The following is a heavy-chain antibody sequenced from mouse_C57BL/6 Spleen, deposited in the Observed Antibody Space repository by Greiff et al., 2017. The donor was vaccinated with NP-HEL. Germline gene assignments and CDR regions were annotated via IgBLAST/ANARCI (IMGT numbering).Heavy chain of an antibody. D-gene: IGHD2-3*01. CDR3: ARGGIYDGYYPLDY. J-gene: IGHJ2*01. V-gene: IGHV1-19*01. Sequence: EVQLQQSGPVLVKPGASVKMSCKASGYTFTDYYMNWVKQSHGKSLEWIGVINPYNGGTSYNQKFKGKATLTVDKSSSTAYMELNSLTSEESAVYYCARGGIYDGYYPLDYWGQGTTLTVSS. CDR1: GYTFTDYY. CDR2: INPYNGGT.